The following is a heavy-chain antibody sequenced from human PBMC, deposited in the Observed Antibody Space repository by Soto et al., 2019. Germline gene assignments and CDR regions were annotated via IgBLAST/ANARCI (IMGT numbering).Heavy chain of an antibody. CDR1: GLTFSSYA. J-gene: IGHJ6*02. Sequence: EVQLLESGGGLVQPGGSLRLSCAASGLTFSSYAMSWVRQAPGKGLEWVSAITGSGGSTHYADSVKGRFTISRDNSKSTLYLQMNSLRAEDTAVYYCANTPYDYYYYYGMDVWGQGTTVTVSS. CDR2: ITGSGGST. CDR3: ANTPYDYYYYYGMDV. V-gene: IGHV3-23*01.